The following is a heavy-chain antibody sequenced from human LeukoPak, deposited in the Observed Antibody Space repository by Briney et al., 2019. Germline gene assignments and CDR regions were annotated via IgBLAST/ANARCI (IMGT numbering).Heavy chain of an antibody. J-gene: IGHJ3*02. CDR3: ARDLRVAGAAFDI. Sequence: PSETLSLTCTVSGGSISSYYWSWIRQPPGKGLEWIGYIYYSGSTNYNPSLKSRVTISVDTSKNQFSLKLSSVTAADTAVYYCARDLRVAGAAFDIWGQGTIVTVSS. CDR2: IYYSGST. CDR1: GGSISSYY. D-gene: IGHD2-15*01. V-gene: IGHV4-59*01.